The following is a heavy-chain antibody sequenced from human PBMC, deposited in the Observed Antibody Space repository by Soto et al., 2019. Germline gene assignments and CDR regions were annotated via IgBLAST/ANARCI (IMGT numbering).Heavy chain of an antibody. CDR2: LYYTGST. CDR3: ARAVYCTTANCWDDFHYYNIDV. V-gene: IGHV4-61*01. Sequence: SETLSLSCTVSGGSVTSGNFYWSWIRQSPGRGLEWIGYLYYTGSTNFNPSLKSRVTISVGASKNQFSLRLRSVTAADTAVYYCARAVYCTTANCWDDFHYYNIDVWGQGTAVT. D-gene: IGHD2-2*01. J-gene: IGHJ6*02. CDR1: GGSVTSGNFY.